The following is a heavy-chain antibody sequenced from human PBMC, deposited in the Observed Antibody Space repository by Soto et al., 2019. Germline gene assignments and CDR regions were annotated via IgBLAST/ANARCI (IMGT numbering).Heavy chain of an antibody. V-gene: IGHV3-30*18. CDR2: ISYDGSNK. CDR3: TKEGPTPDYGDY. CDR1: GFTFSSYG. Sequence: QVQLVESGGGVVQPGRSLRLSCTASGFTFSSYGMHWVRQAPGKGLEWVAVISYDGSNKYYADSVKGRFTISRDNSKNTQYLHMNSLRAEDTAVYYCTKEGPTPDYGDYWGQGTLVTVSS. J-gene: IGHJ4*02.